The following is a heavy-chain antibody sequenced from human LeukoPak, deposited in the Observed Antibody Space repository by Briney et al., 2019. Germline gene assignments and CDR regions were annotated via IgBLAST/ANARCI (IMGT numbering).Heavy chain of an antibody. J-gene: IGHJ4*02. CDR1: GFTFSTYG. CDR2: ISSSGSTI. V-gene: IGHV3-48*02. Sequence: GSLRLSCAASGFTFSTYGMNWVRQAPGKGLGWVSYISSSGSTIYYADSVKGRFTISRDNAKNSLDLEMNSLRDEDTAVYYCARRMSSGSNPFDYWGQGTLVAVSS. CDR3: ARRMSSGSNPFDY. D-gene: IGHD1-26*01.